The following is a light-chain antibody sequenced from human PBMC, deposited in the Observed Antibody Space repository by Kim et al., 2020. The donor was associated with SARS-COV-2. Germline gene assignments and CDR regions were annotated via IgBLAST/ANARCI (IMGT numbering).Light chain of an antibody. CDR3: QQRSNWPLT. Sequence: LSPGERATLSCRTSKSVNSYLAWYQHHPGQAHRLLIYDAFNRATGIPARFSGSGSGTDFTLTISSLEPEDSAVYYCQQRSNWPLTFGGGTKVDIK. J-gene: IGKJ4*01. V-gene: IGKV3-11*01. CDR2: DAF. CDR1: KSVNSY.